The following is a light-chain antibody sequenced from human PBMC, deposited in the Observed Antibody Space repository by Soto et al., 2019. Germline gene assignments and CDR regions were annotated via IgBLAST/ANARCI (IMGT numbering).Light chain of an antibody. CDR2: DAS. CDR1: QNINSG. J-gene: IGKJ1*01. Sequence: DIQMTQSPSTLSASIGDIVTITCRASQNINSGLAWYQQKPGKAPNLLIYDASNLESGVPSRFSGSGSGTEFSLTITSLQPDDFATYYCQQYSSYATSTFGQGTKVDIK. V-gene: IGKV1-5*01. CDR3: QQYSSYATST.